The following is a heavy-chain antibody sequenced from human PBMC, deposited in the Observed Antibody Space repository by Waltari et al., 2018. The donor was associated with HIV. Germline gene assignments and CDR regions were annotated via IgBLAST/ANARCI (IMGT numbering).Heavy chain of an antibody. Sequence: QVQLQQWGAGLLRPSETLSLTCAVYGGSFSGYYWSWIRQPPGKGLEWIGEINHSGSSNYNPSLKRRVTISVDTSKNQFSLRLRSVTAADTAMYYCARDSVPSFDYGDYYYYGMDVWSQGTTVTVSS. D-gene: IGHD4-17*01. CDR1: GGSFSGYY. V-gene: IGHV4-34*01. CDR2: INHSGSS. J-gene: IGHJ6*01. CDR3: ARDSVPSFDYGDYYYYGMDV.